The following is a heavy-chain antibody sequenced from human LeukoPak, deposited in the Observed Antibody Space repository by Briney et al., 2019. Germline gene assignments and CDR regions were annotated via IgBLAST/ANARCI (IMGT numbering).Heavy chain of an antibody. CDR1: GFRFTNYS. J-gene: IGHJ6*03. V-gene: IGHV3-21*01. D-gene: IGHD1-26*01. Sequence: GGSLRLSCAASGFRFTNYSMNWVRQAPGKGLEWVSSITSGSSNIYYADSVKGRFTISRDNAKNSLYLQVNSLRAEDTAVYYCARWELRGGYYYMDVWGKGTTVTVSS. CDR3: ARWELRGGYYYMDV. CDR2: ITSGSSNI.